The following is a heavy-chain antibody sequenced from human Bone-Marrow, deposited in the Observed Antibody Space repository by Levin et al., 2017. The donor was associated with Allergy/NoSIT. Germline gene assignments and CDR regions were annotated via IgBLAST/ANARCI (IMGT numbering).Heavy chain of an antibody. CDR3: TRSEDEYYYGSGSYYHDY. V-gene: IGHV3-73*01. Sequence: PSETLSLTCAASGFTFSGSAMHWVRQASGKGLEWVGRIRSKANSYATAYAASVKGRFTISRDDSKNTAYLQMNSLKTEDTAVYYCTRSEDEYYYGSGSYYHDYWGQGTLVTVSS. CDR2: IRSKANSYAT. D-gene: IGHD3-10*01. J-gene: IGHJ4*02. CDR1: GFTFSGSA.